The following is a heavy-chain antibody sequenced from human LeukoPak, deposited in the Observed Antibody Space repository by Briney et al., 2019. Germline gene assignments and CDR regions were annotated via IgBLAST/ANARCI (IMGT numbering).Heavy chain of an antibody. CDR2: ISSDGDDA. Sequence: PGRALRLSCAASRLTFSGFSTHWVRQAPGRGLEWVALISSDGDDAYYVDSVKGRFTIARDNSRNTVFLQMNRLRAEDTAVYFCARSARFFDILTGYWPLFYFDWWGQGTLVTVS. V-gene: IGHV3-30*04. J-gene: IGHJ4*02. CDR1: RLTFSGFS. CDR3: ARSARFFDILTGYWPLFYFDW. D-gene: IGHD3-9*01.